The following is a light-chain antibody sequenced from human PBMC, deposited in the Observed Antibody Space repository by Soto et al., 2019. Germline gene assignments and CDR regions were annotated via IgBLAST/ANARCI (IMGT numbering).Light chain of an antibody. J-gene: IGKJ1*01. CDR3: HQYYSPPQP. V-gene: IGKV4-1*01. CDR1: QSVLFSSNNKNY. CDR2: WAS. Sequence: DIVMTQSPDSLAVSLGERAIIHCKSSQSVLFSSNNKNYLAWYQQRPGQPPKLLIYWASTRHSGVPDRFSGSGSATDFTLTISSLQAEDVAVYYCHQYYSPPQPFGQGTKVEIK.